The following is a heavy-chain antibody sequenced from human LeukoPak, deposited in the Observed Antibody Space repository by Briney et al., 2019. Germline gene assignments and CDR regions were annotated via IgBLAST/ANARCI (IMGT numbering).Heavy chain of an antibody. CDR3: AIVSIAAAGTPSDYFDY. J-gene: IGHJ4*02. CDR2: MNPNSGNT. D-gene: IGHD6-13*01. Sequence: ASVKVSCKASGYTFTSYDINWVRQATGQGLEWMGWMNPNSGNTGYARKFQGRVTMTRNTSISTAYMELSSLRSEDTAVYYCAIVSIAAAGTPSDYFDYWGQGTLVTVSS. V-gene: IGHV1-8*01. CDR1: GYTFTSYD.